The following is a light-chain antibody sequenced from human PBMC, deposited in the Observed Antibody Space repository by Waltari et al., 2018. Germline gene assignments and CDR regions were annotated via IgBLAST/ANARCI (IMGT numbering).Light chain of an antibody. V-gene: IGKV2-24*01. CDR1: QGLVHHNGNTY. CDR3: MQAKEFPRA. Sequence: DIVMTPTPLSLPVTLGQPASISCRSSQGLVHHNGNTYLSWLQQRPGQPPRLLIYKVSNRVPGVPDRFSGSGAGTDFTLKISRVEAEDVGIYYCMQAKEFPRALGQGTKVEIK. CDR2: KVS. J-gene: IGKJ1*01.